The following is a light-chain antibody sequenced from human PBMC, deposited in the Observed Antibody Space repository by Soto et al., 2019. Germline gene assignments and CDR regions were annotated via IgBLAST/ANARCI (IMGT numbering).Light chain of an antibody. CDR1: QSVSSSY. V-gene: IGKV3-20*01. J-gene: IGKJ1*01. CDR3: LQYGYSFIA. Sequence: EILLTQSPGTLSLSPGERATLSCRASQSVSSSYLSWYQLKPGQAPRLLIYGASSRATGIPDRFSGSGSGTDFTLNISRLEPEDFAVYYCLQYGYSFIALGQGTKVEL. CDR2: GAS.